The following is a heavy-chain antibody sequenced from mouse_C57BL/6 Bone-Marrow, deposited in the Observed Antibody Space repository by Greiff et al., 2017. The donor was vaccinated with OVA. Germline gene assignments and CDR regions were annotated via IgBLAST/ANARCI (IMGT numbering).Heavy chain of an antibody. CDR2: IRSKSNNYAT. J-gene: IGHJ4*01. D-gene: IGHD3-2*02. CDR3: VGHGAAQSCMDY. V-gene: IGHV10-1*01. CDR1: GFSFNTYA. Sequence: EVQGVESGGGLVQPKGSLKLSCAASGFSFNTYAMNWVRQAPGKGLEWVARIRSKSNNYATYYDDSVKDRFTISRDDSESMLYLQMNNLKTEDTAMYYCVGHGAAQSCMDYWGQGTSVTVSS.